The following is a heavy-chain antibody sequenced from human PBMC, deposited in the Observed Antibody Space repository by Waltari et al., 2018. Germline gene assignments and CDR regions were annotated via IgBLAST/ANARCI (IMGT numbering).Heavy chain of an antibody. Sequence: EVQLVESGGGLVQPGGSLRLSCAASGFTLSRSWIHWVRQFPGKGLMWVSRINNEGRSTVYADSVKGRFTSSRDDAKNTVSLQMNNLSAEDTALYYCARAGLLGAFDVWGQGTMVTVSS. CDR2: INNEGRST. V-gene: IGHV3-74*03. D-gene: IGHD2-15*01. J-gene: IGHJ3*01. CDR3: ARAGLLGAFDV. CDR1: GFTLSRSW.